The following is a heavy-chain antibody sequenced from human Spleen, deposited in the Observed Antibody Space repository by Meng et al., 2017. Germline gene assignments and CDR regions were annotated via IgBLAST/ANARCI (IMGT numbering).Heavy chain of an antibody. Sequence: GGSLRLSCAVSGFILSSYEMNWVRQAPGKGLEWLAYISASGSTTTYADSVKGRFTISRDNAKNTLYLQMNSLRAEDTAVYYCTNDRLNHWGQGTLVTVSS. J-gene: IGHJ1*01. CDR2: ISASGSTT. V-gene: IGHV3-48*03. CDR1: GFILSSYE. CDR3: TNDRLNH. D-gene: IGHD1-1*01.